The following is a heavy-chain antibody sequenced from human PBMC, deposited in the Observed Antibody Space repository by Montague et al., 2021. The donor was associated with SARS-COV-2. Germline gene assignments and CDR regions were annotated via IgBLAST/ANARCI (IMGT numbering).Heavy chain of an antibody. J-gene: IGHJ4*02. CDR3: VRGASFGELSLADY. Sequence: SETLSLTCTVSGDSINSTGYYWGWMRQPPGKRLEWIGTIYHTGITYYNPSLKSRVTLSVDTSKNQLSLNVTSVTAADTAVYFCVRGASFGELSLADYWGQGNLVAVSS. CDR1: GDSINSTGYY. V-gene: IGHV4-39*07. CDR2: IYHTGIT. D-gene: IGHD3-10*01.